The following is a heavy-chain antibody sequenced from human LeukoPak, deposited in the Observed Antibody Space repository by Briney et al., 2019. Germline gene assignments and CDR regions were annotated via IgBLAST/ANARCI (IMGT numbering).Heavy chain of an antibody. Sequence: GGSLRLSCAASGFTFSRDSMNWVRQAPGKGLEWVSYINGGSSPIYYADSVRGRFTISRDNAKNSLYLQMNSLRAEDTAVYYCARDYTYCSGSRCYDRFDYWGQGIRVTVSS. CDR2: INGGSSPI. J-gene: IGHJ4*02. D-gene: IGHD2-15*01. V-gene: IGHV3-48*01. CDR1: GFTFSRDS. CDR3: ARDYTYCSGSRCYDRFDY.